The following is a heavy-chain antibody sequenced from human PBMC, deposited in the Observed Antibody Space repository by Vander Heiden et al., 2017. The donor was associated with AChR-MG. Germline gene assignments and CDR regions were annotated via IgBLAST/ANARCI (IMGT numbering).Heavy chain of an antibody. V-gene: IGHV3-30*18. CDR3: AKVWSRWGLRGGWDY. J-gene: IGHJ4*02. D-gene: IGHD2-21*02. CDR2: ISYDGSNK. Sequence: QVQLVASGGGVVQPGRSLRLSCAASGFTFSSYGMHWVRQAPGKGLEWVAVISYDGSNKYYADSVKGRFTISRDNSKNTLYLQMNSLRAEDTAVYYCAKVWSRWGLRGGWDYWGQGTLVTVSS. CDR1: GFTFSSYG.